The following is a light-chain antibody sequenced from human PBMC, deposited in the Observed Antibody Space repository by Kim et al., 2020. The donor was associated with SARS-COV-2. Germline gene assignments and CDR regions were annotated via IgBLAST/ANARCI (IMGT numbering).Light chain of an antibody. CDR2: GAS. Sequence: VPPGERATLSCRASQRVSSNLAWYQQKPGQAPRLLIYGASTRATGIPARFSGSGSGTEFTLTISSLQSEDFAVYYCQQYNNWPLTFGGGTKVDIK. V-gene: IGKV3-15*01. CDR1: QRVSSN. CDR3: QQYNNWPLT. J-gene: IGKJ4*01.